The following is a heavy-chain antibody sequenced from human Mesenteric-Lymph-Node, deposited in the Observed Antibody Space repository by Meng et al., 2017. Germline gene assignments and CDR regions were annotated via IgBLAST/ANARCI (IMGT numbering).Heavy chain of an antibody. Sequence: VQLVQSGAVGKKRGASVKVSCKASGYTFTTYKINWVRQATGQGLEWMGWMSPDTGNTGYAQKFQGRVTMTSDTSMSTAYMELSALSSEDTAVYYCATRGNPYLDYWGQGTLVTVSS. CDR3: ATRGNPYLDY. J-gene: IGHJ4*02. CDR2: MSPDTGNT. CDR1: GYTFTTYK. V-gene: IGHV1-8*01.